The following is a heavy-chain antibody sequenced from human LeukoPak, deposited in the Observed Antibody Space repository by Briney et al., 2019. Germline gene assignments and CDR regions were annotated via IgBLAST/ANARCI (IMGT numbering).Heavy chain of an antibody. CDR3: ARHTSGSYYNFDY. V-gene: IGHV3-21*01. CDR1: GFSFSTYN. J-gene: IGHJ4*02. Sequence: GESLRLSCAASGFSFSTYNMNWVRQAPGKGLEWVSSITTSSTYIYYADSVKGRFTISRDNAKNSLYLQMNSLRAEDTAVYYCARHTSGSYYNFDYWGQGTLVTVSS. D-gene: IGHD1-26*01. CDR2: ITTSSTYI.